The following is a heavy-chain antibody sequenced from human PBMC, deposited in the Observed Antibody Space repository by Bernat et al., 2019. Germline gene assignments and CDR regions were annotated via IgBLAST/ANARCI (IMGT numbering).Heavy chain of an antibody. CDR1: GFTFSSYA. CDR2: ISYDGSNK. V-gene: IGHV3-30-3*01. D-gene: IGHD5-12*01. J-gene: IGHJ4*02. Sequence: QVQLVESGGGVVQPGRSLRLSCAASGFTFSSYAMHWVRQAPGKGLEWVAVISYDGSNKYYADSVKGRFTISRDNSKNTLYLQMNSLRAEDTAVYYCARDLHISGYDSLAVVDYWGQGTLVTVSS. CDR3: ARDLHISGYDSLAVVDY.